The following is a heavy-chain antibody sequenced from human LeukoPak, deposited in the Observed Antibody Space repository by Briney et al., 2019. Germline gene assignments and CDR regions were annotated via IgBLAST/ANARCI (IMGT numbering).Heavy chain of an antibody. Sequence: GGSLRLSCAASGFTFSSYAMSWVRQAPGKGLEWVSAISGSGGSTYYAVSVKGRFTISRDNSKNTLYLQMNSLRAEDTAVYYCASDMATILSVDYWGQGTLVTVSS. V-gene: IGHV3-23*01. CDR2: ISGSGGST. CDR3: ASDMATILSVDY. J-gene: IGHJ4*02. CDR1: GFTFSSYA. D-gene: IGHD5-24*01.